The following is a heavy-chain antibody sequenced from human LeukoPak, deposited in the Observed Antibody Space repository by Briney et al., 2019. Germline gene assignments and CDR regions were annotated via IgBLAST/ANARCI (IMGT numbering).Heavy chain of an antibody. V-gene: IGHV3-21*01. D-gene: IGHD4-23*01. J-gene: IGHJ6*02. CDR3: ARCSRVVTPYYYYYGMDV. CDR2: ISSSSSYI. Sequence: PGGSLRLSCAASGFTFSSYSMNWVRQAPGKGLEWVSSISSSSSYIYYADSVKGRFTISRDNAKNSLYLQMNSLRAEDTAVYYCARCSRVVTPYYYYYGMDVWGQGTTVTVSS. CDR1: GFTFSSYS.